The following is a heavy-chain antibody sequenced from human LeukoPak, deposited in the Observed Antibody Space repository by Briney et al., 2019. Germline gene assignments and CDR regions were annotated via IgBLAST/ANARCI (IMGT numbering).Heavy chain of an antibody. Sequence: SGTLSLTCTVSGGSLSSSSYYWGWIRQPPGKGLEWIGSIYYSGSTYYNPSLKSRVTISVDTSKNQFSLKLSSVTAADTAVYYCARRREPIRIAAAVGAGGFDPWGQGTLVTVSS. V-gene: IGHV4-39*07. J-gene: IGHJ5*02. CDR2: IYYSGST. D-gene: IGHD6-13*01. CDR1: GGSLSSSSYY. CDR3: ARRREPIRIAAAVGAGGFDP.